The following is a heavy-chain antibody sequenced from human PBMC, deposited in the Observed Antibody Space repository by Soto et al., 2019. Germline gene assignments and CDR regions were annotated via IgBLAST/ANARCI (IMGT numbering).Heavy chain of an antibody. D-gene: IGHD6-13*01. CDR2: INHSGST. Sequence: SETLSLTCAVYGGSFSRYYWSWIRQPPGKGLEWIGEINHSGSTRYNPSFQGRATISADKSSRTAYLQWSTLEASDTAIYYCARLEATRTTWFTGPYNWFDPWGEGTRVTVSS. CDR3: ARLEATRTTWFTGPYNWFDP. V-gene: IGHV4-34*01. J-gene: IGHJ5*02. CDR1: GGSFSRYY.